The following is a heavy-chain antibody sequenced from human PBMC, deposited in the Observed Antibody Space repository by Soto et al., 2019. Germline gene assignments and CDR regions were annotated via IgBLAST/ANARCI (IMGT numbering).Heavy chain of an antibody. J-gene: IGHJ3*02. D-gene: IGHD3-10*01. CDR2: IKQDGSEK. CDR3: ARAGVRGVIHAFDI. CDR1: GFTFSSYW. V-gene: IGHV3-7*04. Sequence: GVLRLSCAASGFTFSSYWMSWVRQAPGKGLEWVANIKQDGSEKYYVDSVKGRFTISRDNAKNSLYLQMNSLRAEDTAVYYCARAGVRGVIHAFDIWGQGTMVTVSS.